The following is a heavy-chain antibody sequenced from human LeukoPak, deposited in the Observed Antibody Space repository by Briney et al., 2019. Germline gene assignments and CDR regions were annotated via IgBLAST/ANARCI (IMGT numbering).Heavy chain of an antibody. V-gene: IGHV4-34*01. CDR2: INHSGST. D-gene: IGHD3-9*01. CDR3: ARDSRILTGYYSDY. Sequence: PSETLSLTCAVYGGSFSGYYWSWIRQPPGKGLEWIGEINHSGSTNYNPSLKSRVTISVDTSKNQFSLKLSSVTAADTAVYYCARDSRILTGYYSDYWGQGTLVTVSS. J-gene: IGHJ4*02. CDR1: GGSFSGYY.